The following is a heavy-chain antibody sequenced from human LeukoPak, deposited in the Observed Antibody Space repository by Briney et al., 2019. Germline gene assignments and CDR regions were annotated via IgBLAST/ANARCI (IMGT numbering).Heavy chain of an antibody. Sequence: ASVKVSCKASGYTFTSYGISWVRQAPGEGLEWMGWISAYTGNANYAQKLQGRVTMTTDTSTSTAYMELRSLRSDDTAVYYCARDRIATVSWPDAFDIWGQGTMVTVSS. J-gene: IGHJ3*02. CDR3: ARDRIATVSWPDAFDI. V-gene: IGHV1-18*01. D-gene: IGHD6-13*01. CDR2: ISAYTGNA. CDR1: GYTFTSYG.